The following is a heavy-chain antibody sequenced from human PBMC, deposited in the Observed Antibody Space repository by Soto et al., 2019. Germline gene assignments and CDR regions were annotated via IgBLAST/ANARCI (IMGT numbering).Heavy chain of an antibody. CDR2: INHSGST. CDR1: GGSFGGYY. Sequence: QVQLQQWGAGLLKPSETLSLTCAVYGGSFGGYYWTWIRQPPGTGLEWIGEINHSGSTNYNPSLKSRVPISVDTSKNQFSLKLTSVTAADTAVYYCARDKITGLFDYWGQGTRVTVSS. D-gene: IGHD2-8*02. J-gene: IGHJ4*02. CDR3: ARDKITGLFDY. V-gene: IGHV4-34*01.